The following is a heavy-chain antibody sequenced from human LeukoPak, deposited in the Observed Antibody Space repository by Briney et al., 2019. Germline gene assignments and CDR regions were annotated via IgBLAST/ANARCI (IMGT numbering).Heavy chain of an antibody. V-gene: IGHV3-30*18. CDR2: ISYDGSNK. Sequence: GGSLRLSCAASGFTFSSYGMHLVRQAPGKGLEWVAVISYDGSNKYYADSVKGRFTISRDNSKNTLYLQMNSLRAEDTAVYYCAKAGDLDYWGQGTLVTVSS. D-gene: IGHD7-27*01. CDR1: GFTFSSYG. CDR3: AKAGDLDY. J-gene: IGHJ4*02.